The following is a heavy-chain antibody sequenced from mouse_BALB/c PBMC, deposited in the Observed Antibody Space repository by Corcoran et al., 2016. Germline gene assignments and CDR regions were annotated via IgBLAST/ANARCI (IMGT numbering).Heavy chain of an antibody. V-gene: IGHV14-3*02. J-gene: IGHJ3*01. D-gene: IGHD4-1*01. Sequence: VQLQQSGAELVKPGASVKLSCTASGFNNKYTYMHWVKQRPEQGREWIGRIDPANGNTKYDPKFQGKATITADTSSNTAYLQLSSLTSEDTAVYYCALTGTFAYWGQGTLVTVSA. CDR3: ALTGTFAY. CDR2: IDPANGNT. CDR1: GFNNKYTY.